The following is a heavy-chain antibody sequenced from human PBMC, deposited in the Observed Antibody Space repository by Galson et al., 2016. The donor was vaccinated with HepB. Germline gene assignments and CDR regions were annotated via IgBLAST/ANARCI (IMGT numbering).Heavy chain of an antibody. J-gene: IGHJ6*02. CDR2: LDPDDSYT. CDR3: ARALEYGSRNYYDYYAMDV. CDR1: GYRLTDYW. D-gene: IGHD4-17*01. V-gene: IGHV5-10-1*01. Sequence: QSGAEVKEPGESLRISCQGSGYRLTDYWITWVRQVPGKGLQWQGRLDPDDSYTNYSPSFHGHVTISVDKSINTAYLQWSTLKASDTAIYYCARALEYGSRNYYDYYAMDVWGPGTTVIVSS.